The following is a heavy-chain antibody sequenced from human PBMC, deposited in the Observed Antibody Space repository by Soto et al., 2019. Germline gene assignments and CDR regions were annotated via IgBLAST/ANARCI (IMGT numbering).Heavy chain of an antibody. CDR1: GFTFSSYA. Sequence: QVQLVESGGGVVQPGRSLRLSCAASGFTFSSYAMHWVRQAPGKGLEWVAVISYDGSDHYYADSVKGRFTISRDNSKNTMYLQMNSLRVEDTAVYYCARPYSSGWYGDLDYWGQGTLVTVSS. CDR3: ARPYSSGWYGDLDY. D-gene: IGHD6-19*01. J-gene: IGHJ4*02. V-gene: IGHV3-30-3*01. CDR2: ISYDGSDH.